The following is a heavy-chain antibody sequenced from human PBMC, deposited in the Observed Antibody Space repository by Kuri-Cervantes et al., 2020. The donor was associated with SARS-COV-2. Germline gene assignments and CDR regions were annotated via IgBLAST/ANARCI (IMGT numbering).Heavy chain of an antibody. J-gene: IGHJ4*02. D-gene: IGHD3-9*01. CDR1: GFTFSSYG. CDR2: IWDDGSNK. Sequence: GESLKISCAASGFTFSSYGMHWVRQATGKGLEWVAVIWDDGSNKYYADSMKGRFTISRGNSKNTLYLQMNSLREEDTAVYYGARGRNYDILTGYYISTPFDYWGQGTLVTVSS. CDR3: ARGRNYDILTGYYISTPFDY. V-gene: IGHV3-33*01.